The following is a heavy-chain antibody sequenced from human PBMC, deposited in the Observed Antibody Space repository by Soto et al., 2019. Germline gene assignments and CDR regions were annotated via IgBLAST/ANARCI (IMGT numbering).Heavy chain of an antibody. CDR2: IYSGGST. J-gene: IGHJ6*02. V-gene: IGHV3-53*01. D-gene: IGHD3-22*01. CDR1: GFKVSSNY. CDR3: ARGYYDSSGYPLGAYYYYGMDV. Sequence: GGSLSLSFEASGFKVSSNYMNSVRQARGKGLEWVSVIYSGGSTYYADSLKGRFTISRDKSKNTRYLQMNSLRAEDTAVYYCARGYYDSSGYPLGAYYYYGMDVWGQGTTVTVSS.